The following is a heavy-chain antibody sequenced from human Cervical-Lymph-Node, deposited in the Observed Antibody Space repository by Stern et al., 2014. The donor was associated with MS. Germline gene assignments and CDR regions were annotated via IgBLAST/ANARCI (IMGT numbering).Heavy chain of an antibody. V-gene: IGHV1-24*01. J-gene: IGHJ6*02. CDR2: LVPEDGET. CDR3: AIDRDDFRSGYSAPSEGYGLDV. CDR1: GYTLTELS. Sequence: QVQLVQSGAEVKKPGASVKVSCKVSGYTLTELSMHWVRQAPGKGLEWMGGLVPEDGETIYAQKFQGRVTMTEDTSTDTAYMELSSLRSEDTAVYYCAIDRDDFRSGYSAPSEGYGLDVWGQGTTVTVTS. D-gene: IGHD3-3*01.